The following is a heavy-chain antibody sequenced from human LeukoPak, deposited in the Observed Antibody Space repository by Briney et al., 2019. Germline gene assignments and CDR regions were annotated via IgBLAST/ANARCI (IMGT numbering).Heavy chain of an antibody. Sequence: GGSLRLSCAASGFTFSSYWMSWVRQAPGKGLECVANIKEDGSEEYYVDSVKGRFTISRDNAKNSLYLEMNSLRVEDTALYCCVRGGTATTPTKDWGQGTLVIVSS. J-gene: IGHJ4*02. CDR1: GFTFSSYW. CDR3: VRGGTATTPTKD. D-gene: IGHD4-11*01. V-gene: IGHV3-7*03. CDR2: IKEDGSEE.